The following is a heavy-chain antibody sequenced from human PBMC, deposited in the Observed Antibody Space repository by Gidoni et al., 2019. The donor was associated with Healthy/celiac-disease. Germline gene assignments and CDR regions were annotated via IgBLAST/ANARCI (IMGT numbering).Heavy chain of an antibody. Sequence: QLHLQESGPGLVKPSETLSLTCTVSGGSISSSSYYWGWIRQPPGKGLEWIGSIYYSGSTYYNPSLKSRVTISVDTSKNQFSLKLSSVTAADTAVYYCARRAGYSYGQARIDYWGQGTLVTVSS. CDR3: ARRAGYSYGQARIDY. CDR1: GGSISSSSYY. D-gene: IGHD5-18*01. V-gene: IGHV4-39*01. CDR2: IYYSGST. J-gene: IGHJ4*02.